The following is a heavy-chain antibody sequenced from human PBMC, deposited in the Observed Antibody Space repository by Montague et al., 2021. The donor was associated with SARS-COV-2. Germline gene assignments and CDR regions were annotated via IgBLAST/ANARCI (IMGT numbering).Heavy chain of an antibody. Sequence: SETLSLSCNVSGDSITNTRYFWGWIRQPPGKALEWIGSIYHNGKTYYNPSLERRALLSIDTSKSQFSLRLSSVIASDTAVYYCAVELNYFFDYWGQGFLVYVSS. CDR3: AVELNYFFDY. CDR1: GDSITNTRYF. CDR2: IYHNGKT. J-gene: IGHJ4*02. V-gene: IGHV4-39*01. D-gene: IGHD1-7*01.